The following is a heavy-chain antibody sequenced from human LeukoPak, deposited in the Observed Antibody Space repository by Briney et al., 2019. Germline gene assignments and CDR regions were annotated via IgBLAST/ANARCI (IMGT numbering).Heavy chain of an antibody. CDR1: GGSMSYYY. D-gene: IGHD6-13*01. CDR2: KYYDGNSGNT. V-gene: IGHV4-59*01. J-gene: IGHJ6*03. CDR3: ARVNSSSWYRTYYYYYYMDV. Sequence: SETLSLTCTVSGGSMSYYYWTWIRQTPGKGLEWIGYKYYDGNSGNTNYNPSLESRVTISVDTSKNHVSLNLTSVTAADTAVYYCARVNSSSWYRTYYYYYYMDVWGKGTTVTVSS.